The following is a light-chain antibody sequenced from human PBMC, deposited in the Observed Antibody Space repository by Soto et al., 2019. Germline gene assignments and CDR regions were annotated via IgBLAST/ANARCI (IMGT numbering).Light chain of an antibody. CDR3: QLRINWPHSIT. CDR2: GAS. CDR1: QSVSSSY. V-gene: IGKV3D-20*02. Sequence: VLTQSPGTLSLSPGESATLSCRDSQSVSSSYLAWCQQKPGKAPSLLIYGASRRATGIPERFSGSGSGTDFTLNITSLEPEDFAVYYGQLRINWPHSITCGQGTRLEIK. J-gene: IGKJ5*01.